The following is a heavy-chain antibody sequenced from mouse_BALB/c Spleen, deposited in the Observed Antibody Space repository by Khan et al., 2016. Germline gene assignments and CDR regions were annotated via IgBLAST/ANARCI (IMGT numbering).Heavy chain of an antibody. J-gene: IGHJ3*01. CDR3: ARGTPFAN. CDR1: GFTFSSYW. CDR2: IYPGDGDT. Sequence: QVQLQQSGAKLVRPGSSVKISCKASGFTFSSYWMNWVKQRPGQGLEWIGQIYPGDGDTNYNGKFKGKATLTADKSSSTAYMQLSSLTSEDSAVYFCARGTPFANWGQGTLVTVSA. V-gene: IGHV1-80*01. D-gene: IGHD2-14*01.